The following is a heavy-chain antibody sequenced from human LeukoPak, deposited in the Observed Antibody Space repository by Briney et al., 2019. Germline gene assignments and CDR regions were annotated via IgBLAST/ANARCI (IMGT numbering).Heavy chain of an antibody. CDR1: GFTFSSYG. V-gene: IGHV3-30*02. CDR2: IRYDGSNK. CDR3: ARGRRDSSGRVDY. Sequence: TGGSLRLSCAASGFTFSSYGMHWVRQAPGKGLEWVAFIRYDGSNKYYADSVKGRFTISRDNSKNTLYLQMNSLRAEDTAVYYCARGRRDSSGRVDYWGQGTLVTVSS. J-gene: IGHJ4*02. D-gene: IGHD3-22*01.